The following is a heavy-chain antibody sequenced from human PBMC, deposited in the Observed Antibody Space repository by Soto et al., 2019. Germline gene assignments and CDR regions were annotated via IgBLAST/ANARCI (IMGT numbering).Heavy chain of an antibody. CDR1: GDIVSSNSAA. J-gene: IGHJ4*02. Sequence: SQTLSLTCDISGDIVSSNSAAWNWIRQSPSRGLEWLVRTYYRSKWYSDYAAYVESRITVNPDTSKNPFSLQLNSVTPEETAVYYCALGEQYTGRISDLRGQGTLVTGS. CDR2: TYYRSKWYS. V-gene: IGHV6-1*01. CDR3: ALGEQYTGRISDL. D-gene: IGHD1-26*01.